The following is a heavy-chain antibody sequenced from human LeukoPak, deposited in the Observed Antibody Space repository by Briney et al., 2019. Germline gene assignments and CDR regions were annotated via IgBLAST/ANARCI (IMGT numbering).Heavy chain of an antibody. J-gene: IGHJ4*02. V-gene: IGHV3-23*01. CDR1: GITLSNYG. CDR3: AKRGVVIRVILVGFHKEAYYFDS. CDR2: ISDSGGST. D-gene: IGHD3-22*01. Sequence: GSLRLSCAVSGITLSNYGTSWVRQAPGKGLEWVAGISDSGGSTNYADSVKGRFTISRDNPKNTLYLQMNSLRAEDTAVYFCAKRGVVIRVILVGFHKEAYYFDSWGQGALVTVSS.